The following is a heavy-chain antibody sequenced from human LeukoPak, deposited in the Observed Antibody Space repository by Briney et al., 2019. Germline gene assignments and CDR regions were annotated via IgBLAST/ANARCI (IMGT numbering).Heavy chain of an antibody. J-gene: IGHJ4*02. D-gene: IGHD4-17*01. CDR2: ISWNSGSI. V-gene: IGHV3-9*01. CDR1: GFTFSSYA. Sequence: GGSLRLSCSASGFTFSSYAMHWVRQPPGKGLEWVSGISWNSGSIRYADSVKGRFTISRDNAKNSLYLQMNSLRAEDTALYYCAKPNYGDLHFDYWGQGTLVTVSS. CDR3: AKPNYGDLHFDY.